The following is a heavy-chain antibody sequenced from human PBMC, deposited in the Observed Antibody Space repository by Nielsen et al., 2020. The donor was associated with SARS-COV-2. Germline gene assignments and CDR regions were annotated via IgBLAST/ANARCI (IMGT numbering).Heavy chain of an antibody. CDR3: ARGVELPYYYYYMDV. CDR2: IKPGGSEK. D-gene: IGHD1-7*01. J-gene: IGHJ6*03. CDR1: GFTFTSHW. Sequence: GESLKISCAASGFTFTSHWMSWVRQAPGKGLEWVANIKPGGSEKYYVDSVRGRFTISRDNAKNSVYLQMNSLRVEDTAVYYCARGVELPYYYYYMDVWGKGTTVTVSS. V-gene: IGHV3-7*01.